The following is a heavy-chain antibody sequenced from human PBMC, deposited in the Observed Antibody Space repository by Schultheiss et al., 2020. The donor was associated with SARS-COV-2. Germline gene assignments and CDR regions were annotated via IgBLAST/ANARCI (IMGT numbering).Heavy chain of an antibody. J-gene: IGHJ4*02. Sequence: GESLKISCAASGFTFSSYSMNWVRQAPGKGLEWVSSISSSSSYIYYADSVKGRFTISRDNSKSTLYLQMNSLRAEDTAVYYCAKSRSSGYYVFDSWGQGTLVTVSS. V-gene: IGHV3-21*01. CDR2: ISSSSSYI. CDR1: GFTFSSYS. CDR3: AKSRSSGYYVFDS. D-gene: IGHD3-22*01.